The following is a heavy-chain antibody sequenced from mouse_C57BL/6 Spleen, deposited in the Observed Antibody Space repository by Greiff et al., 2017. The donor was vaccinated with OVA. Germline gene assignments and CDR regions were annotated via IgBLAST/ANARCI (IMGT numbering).Heavy chain of an antibody. CDR1: GYTFTDYE. J-gene: IGHJ3*01. V-gene: IGHV1-15*01. CDR3: TRAGSSDEAWFAY. CDR2: IDPDTGGT. Sequence: QVQLKESGAELVRPGASVTLSCKASGYTFTDYEMHWVKQTPVHGLEWIGAIDPDTGGTAYNQKFKGKAILTAAKSSSTAYMELRSLTSEDSAVYDCTRAGSSDEAWFAYWGQGTRVTVSA. D-gene: IGHD1-1*01.